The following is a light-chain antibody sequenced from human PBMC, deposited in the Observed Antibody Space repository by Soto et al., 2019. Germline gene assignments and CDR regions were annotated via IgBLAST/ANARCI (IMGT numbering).Light chain of an antibody. CDR3: SSYAGNNTVA. Sequence: QSALTQPPSASGSPGQSVTISCTGTSSDIGGYNYVSWYQMHPGRAPKVMIYEVTKRPSGVPDSFSGSKSSNTASLTVSGLQAEDESDYYFSSYAGNNTVAVGGGTKVTVL. CDR2: EVT. V-gene: IGLV2-8*01. CDR1: SSDIGGYNY. J-gene: IGLJ2*01.